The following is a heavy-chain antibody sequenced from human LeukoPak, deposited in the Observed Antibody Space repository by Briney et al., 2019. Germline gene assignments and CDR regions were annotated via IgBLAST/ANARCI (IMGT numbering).Heavy chain of an antibody. CDR1: GFSLSNARMG. D-gene: IGHD3-3*01. CDR2: IFSNDEK. J-gene: IGHJ4*02. CDR3: ARGYYDFWSGRRNFDY. V-gene: IGHV2-26*01. Sequence: SGPTLVNPTETLTLTCTVSGFSLSNARMGVRWIRQPPGKALEWLSHIFSNDEKSYSTSLRSRLTISKDTSKSQVVLTMTNMDPVDTATYYCARGYYDFWSGRRNFDYWGQGTLVTVSS.